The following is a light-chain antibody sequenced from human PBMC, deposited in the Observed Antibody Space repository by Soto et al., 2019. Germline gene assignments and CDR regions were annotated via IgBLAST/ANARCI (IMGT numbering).Light chain of an antibody. CDR3: CSYAGNTPRVV. J-gene: IGLJ2*01. CDR2: EVS. V-gene: IGLV2-14*01. Sequence: QSALTQPASVSGSPGQSIAISCTGTSSDVVTYKYVSWYQQHPSKAPKLMIYEVSIRPSGVSHRFSGSKSGNTASLTISGLRPEDEAYYYCCSYAGNTPRVVFGGGTQLTVL. CDR1: SSDVVTYKY.